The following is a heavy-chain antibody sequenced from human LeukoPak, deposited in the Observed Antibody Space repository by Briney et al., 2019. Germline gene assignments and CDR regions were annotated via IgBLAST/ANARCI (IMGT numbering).Heavy chain of an antibody. J-gene: IGHJ3*02. D-gene: IGHD3-22*01. CDR2: IKQDGSEK. CDR1: GFTFSSYS. CDR3: ARDPYYYESSGYFFGAFDI. Sequence: GGSLRLSCAASGFTFSSYSMNWVRQAPGKGLEWVANIKQDGSEKFYVDSVKGRFTISRDNAKNSLHLQMNSLRAEDTAVYYCARDPYYYESSGYFFGAFDIWGQGTMVTVSS. V-gene: IGHV3-7*01.